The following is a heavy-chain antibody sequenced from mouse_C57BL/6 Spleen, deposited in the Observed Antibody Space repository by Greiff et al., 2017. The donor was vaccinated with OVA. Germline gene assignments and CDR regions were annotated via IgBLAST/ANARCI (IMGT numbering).Heavy chain of an antibody. CDR1: GFTFSSYG. V-gene: IGHV5-6*02. D-gene: IGHD1-1*01. Sequence: EVKLVESGGDLVKPGWSLKLSCAASGFTFSSYGMSWVRQTPDKRLECVATISSGGSYTYYPDSVKGRFTISRDNAKNTLYLQMSSLKSEDTAMFYGEGDYYGSSYEAWFGYWGQGILVTVSA. J-gene: IGHJ3*01. CDR3: EGDYYGSSYEAWFGY. CDR2: ISSGGSYT.